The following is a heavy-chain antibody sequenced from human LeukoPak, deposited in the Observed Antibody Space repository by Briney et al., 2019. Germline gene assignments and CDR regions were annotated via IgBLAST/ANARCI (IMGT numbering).Heavy chain of an antibody. D-gene: IGHD4-17*01. CDR2: ISSSSSYI. J-gene: IGHJ4*02. CDR3: ARDDLWGVTTVH. Sequence: GGPLRLSCAASGFTFSSYSMNWVRQAPGKGLEWVSSISSSSSYIYYADSVKGRFTISRDNAKNSLYLQMNSLRAEDTAVYYCARDDLWGVTTVHWGQGTLVTVSS. CDR1: GFTFSSYS. V-gene: IGHV3-21*01.